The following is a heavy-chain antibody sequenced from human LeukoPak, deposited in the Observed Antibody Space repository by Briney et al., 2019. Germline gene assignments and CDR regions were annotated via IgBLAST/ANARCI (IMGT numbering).Heavy chain of an antibody. D-gene: IGHD1-26*01. CDR3: ARVWGVVGANSAFDI. CDR2: ISAYNGNT. CDR1: GYTFTSYG. V-gene: IGHV1-18*01. Sequence: WASVKVSCKASGYTFTSYGISWVRQAPGQGLEWMGWISAYNGNTNYAQKLQGRVTMTTDTSTSTAYIELRSLRSDDTAVYYCARVWGVVGANSAFDIWGQGTMVTVSS. J-gene: IGHJ3*02.